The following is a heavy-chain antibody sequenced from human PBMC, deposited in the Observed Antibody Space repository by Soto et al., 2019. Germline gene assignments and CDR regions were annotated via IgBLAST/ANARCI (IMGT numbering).Heavy chain of an antibody. CDR3: ASDSADYNDDSNTTYNALEI. Sequence: QVQLVQSGAEVKRPGASVKISCKASGYTFTNYYIHWVRQAPGQGLEWMGMINPRGGATNYPQKFYGRVTMTSDTSTSTIYMELSSLRSEHTAVYYCASDSADYNDDSNTTYNALEIWGQGTVVTVSS. J-gene: IGHJ3*02. CDR1: GYTFTNYY. V-gene: IGHV1-46*03. D-gene: IGHD3-10*01. CDR2: INPRGGAT.